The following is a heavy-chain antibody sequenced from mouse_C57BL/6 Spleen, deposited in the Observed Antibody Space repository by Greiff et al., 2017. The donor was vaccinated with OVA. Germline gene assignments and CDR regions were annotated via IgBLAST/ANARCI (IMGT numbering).Heavy chain of an antibody. Sequence: EVQLMESEGGLVQPGSSMKLSCTASGFTFSDYYMAWVRQVPEKGLEWVANINYDGSSTYYLDSLKSRFIISRDNAKNILYLQMSSLKSEDTATYYCARRNGNYVFDYWGQGTTLTVSS. CDR3: ARRNGNYVFDY. CDR2: INYDGSST. V-gene: IGHV5-16*01. D-gene: IGHD2-1*01. CDR1: GFTFSDYY. J-gene: IGHJ2*01.